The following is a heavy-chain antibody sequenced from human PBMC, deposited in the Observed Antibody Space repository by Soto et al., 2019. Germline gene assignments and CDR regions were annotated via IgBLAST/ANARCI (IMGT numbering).Heavy chain of an antibody. D-gene: IGHD2-15*01. CDR2: IGTAGDT. CDR3: ARAGQGASCSGGSCYLGASDI. Sequence: EVQLVESGGGLVQPGGSLRLSCEASGFNFSSYDMHWVRQATGKSLEWVSVIGTAGDTFYTGSVKGRFTISRENGKNSLYLQMNSLRAGDTAVYYCARAGQGASCSGGSCYLGASDIWGQGTMVTVSS. V-gene: IGHV3-13*01. CDR1: GFNFSSYD. J-gene: IGHJ3*02.